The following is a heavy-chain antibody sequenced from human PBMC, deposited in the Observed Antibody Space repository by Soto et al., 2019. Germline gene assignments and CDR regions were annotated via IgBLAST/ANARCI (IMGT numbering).Heavy chain of an antibody. CDR3: AKDRRLEPPSEIDY. V-gene: IGHV3-30*18. CDR2: ISYDGSNK. J-gene: IGHJ4*02. CDR1: GFTFSSYG. Sequence: GGSLRLSCAASGFTFSSYGMHWVRQAPGKGLEWVAVISYDGSNKYYADSVKGRFTISRDNSKNTLYLQMNSLRAEDTAVYYCAKDRRLEPPSEIDYWGQGTLVTVSS. D-gene: IGHD1-1*01.